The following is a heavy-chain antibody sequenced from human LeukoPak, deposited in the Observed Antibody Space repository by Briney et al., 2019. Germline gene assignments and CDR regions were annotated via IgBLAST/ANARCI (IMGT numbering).Heavy chain of an antibody. D-gene: IGHD6-6*01. CDR1: GFTFSSYA. CDR3: ARGPTIYSSSSDY. Sequence: GGSLRLSCAASGFTFSSYAMHWVRQAPGKGLEWVAVISYDGSNKYYADSVKGRFTISRDNSKNTLYLQMNSLRAEDTAVYYCARGPTIYSSSSDYWGQGTLVTVSS. CDR2: ISYDGSNK. V-gene: IGHV3-30-3*01. J-gene: IGHJ4*02.